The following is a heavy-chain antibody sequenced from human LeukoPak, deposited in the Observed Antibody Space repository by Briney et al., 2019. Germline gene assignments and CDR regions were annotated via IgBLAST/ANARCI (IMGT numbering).Heavy chain of an antibody. Sequence: PGGSLRLSCAASGFTFSSYEMNWVRQAPGKGLEWVSYISSSGSSIHYADSVKGRFTISRDNAKNSLYLQMNSLRAEDTAVYHCARQISRYCSGGSCYSGWEFYFDYWGQGTPVTASS. J-gene: IGHJ4*02. CDR3: ARQISRYCSGGSCYSGWEFYFDY. V-gene: IGHV3-48*03. CDR1: GFTFSSYE. CDR2: ISSSGSSI. D-gene: IGHD2-15*01.